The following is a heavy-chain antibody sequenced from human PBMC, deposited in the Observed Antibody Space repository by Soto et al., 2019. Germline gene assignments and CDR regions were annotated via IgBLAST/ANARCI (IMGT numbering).Heavy chain of an antibody. D-gene: IGHD6-19*01. Sequence: QLQLQESGPGLLKPSGTLSLTCTVSGGSISSSSYYWGWIRQPPGKGLEWIGSIYYSGSTYYNPSLKIRVTITVVTSTDQVSLTLSSVTAADTAVYYCARRFRDHSSGWFWDYNYFDYWGQGTLVTVSS. J-gene: IGHJ4*02. CDR2: IYYSGST. CDR1: GGSISSSSYY. V-gene: IGHV4-39*01. CDR3: ARRFRDHSSGWFWDYNYFDY.